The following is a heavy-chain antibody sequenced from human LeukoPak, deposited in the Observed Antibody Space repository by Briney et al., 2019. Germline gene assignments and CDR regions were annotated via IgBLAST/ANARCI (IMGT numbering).Heavy chain of an antibody. CDR3: ARVYSYGFSSIDC. V-gene: IGHV4-34*01. CDR2: INHRGST. CDR1: GGSLSNYY. Sequence: SETLSLTCAVYGGSLSNYYWSWIRQPPGKGLEWIGEINHRGSTNYNPSLKSRVTISVDTSKNQISLRLSSATAADTALYYCARVYSYGFSSIDCWGQGTLVTVSS. J-gene: IGHJ4*02. D-gene: IGHD5-18*01.